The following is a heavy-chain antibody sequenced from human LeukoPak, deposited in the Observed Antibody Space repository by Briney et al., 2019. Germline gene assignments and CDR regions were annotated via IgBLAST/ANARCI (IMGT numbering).Heavy chain of an antibody. CDR3: ARWIAAAGTEYYFDY. CDR1: GGSISSYY. CDR2: IYYSGST. D-gene: IGHD6-13*01. J-gene: IGHJ4*02. Sequence: PSETLSLTCTVSGGSISSYYWSWIRQPPGKGLEWIGYIYYSGSTNYNPSLKSRVTISVDTSKNQFSLKLSSVTAADTAVYYCARWIAAAGTEYYFDYWGQGTLVTVSS. V-gene: IGHV4-59*01.